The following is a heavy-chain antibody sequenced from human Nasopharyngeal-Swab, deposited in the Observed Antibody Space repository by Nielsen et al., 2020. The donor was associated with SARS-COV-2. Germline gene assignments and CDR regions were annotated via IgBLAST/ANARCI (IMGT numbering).Heavy chain of an antibody. V-gene: IGHV1-2*05. D-gene: IGHD3-22*01. Sequence: ASVKVSCKASGYTFTGYYMHWVRQAPGQGLEWMGRINPNSGGTNYAQKFQGRVTMTRDTSISTAYMELSRLRSDDTVVYYCARDRLTSQYYYDSSGYGYWGQGTLVTVSS. CDR1: GYTFTGYY. CDR2: INPNSGGT. CDR3: ARDRLTSQYYYDSSGYGY. J-gene: IGHJ4*02.